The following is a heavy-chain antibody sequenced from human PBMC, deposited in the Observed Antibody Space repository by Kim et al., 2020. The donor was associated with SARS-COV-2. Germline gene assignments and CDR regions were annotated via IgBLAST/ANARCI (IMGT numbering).Heavy chain of an antibody. J-gene: IGHJ2*01. CDR3: ATLLRLHYYDSQGYFDL. CDR1: GYTLTELS. V-gene: IGHV1-24*01. CDR2: FDPEDGET. Sequence: ASVKVSCKVSGYTLTELSMHWVRQAPGKGLEWMGIFDPEDGETIYAQRFQGRVTMTEDTSTDTSYMELSSLRSEDTAVYYCATLLRLHYYDSQGYFDLWGRGTLVTVSS. D-gene: IGHD3-22*01.